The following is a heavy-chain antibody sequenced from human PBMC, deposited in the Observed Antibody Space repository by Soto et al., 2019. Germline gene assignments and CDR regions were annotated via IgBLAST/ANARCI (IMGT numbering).Heavy chain of an antibody. CDR3: AREMVRGVGSDY. CDR1: GYSFTSYA. Sequence: ASLKVSCKGVGYSFTSYAMHWVRKAPGQRLEWMGWISTYNGNTKYAQKLQGRVTMTTDTSTSTAYMELRSLRSDDTAVFYCAREMVRGVGSDYWGQGTLVTVSS. CDR2: ISTYNGNT. V-gene: IGHV1-18*01. D-gene: IGHD3-10*01. J-gene: IGHJ4*02.